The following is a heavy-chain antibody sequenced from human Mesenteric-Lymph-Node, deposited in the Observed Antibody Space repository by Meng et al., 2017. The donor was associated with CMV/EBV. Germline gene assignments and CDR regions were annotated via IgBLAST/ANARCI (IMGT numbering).Heavy chain of an antibody. CDR3: ARDLGTARPSGY. J-gene: IGHJ4*02. V-gene: IGHV4-4*01. CDR1: GGSISSDDW. Sequence: CAVSGGSISSDDWWNWDRQPPGKGLEWIGEIYHSGSTNYNPSLKSRVTISVDKSKNQLSLKVTSMTAADTAVYFCARDLGTARPSGYWGQGTLVTVSS. CDR2: IYHSGST. D-gene: IGHD5-18*01.